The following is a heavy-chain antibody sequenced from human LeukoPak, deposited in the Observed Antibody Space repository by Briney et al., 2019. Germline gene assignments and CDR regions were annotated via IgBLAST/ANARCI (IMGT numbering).Heavy chain of an antibody. CDR1: GYTFTSYG. J-gene: IGHJ6*03. V-gene: IGHV1-18*01. D-gene: IGHD3-10*01. CDR2: ISAYNGNT. Sequence: ASVKVSCKASGYTFTSYGISWVRQAPGQGLEWMGWISAYNGNTNYAQKLQGRVTMTRDMSTSTVYMELSSLRSEDTAVYYCARGGRSRGSMSFYYMDVWGKGATVTVSS. CDR3: ARGGRSRGSMSFYYMDV.